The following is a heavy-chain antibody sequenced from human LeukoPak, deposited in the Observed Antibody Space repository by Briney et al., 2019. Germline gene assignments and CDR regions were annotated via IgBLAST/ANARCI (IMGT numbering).Heavy chain of an antibody. D-gene: IGHD2-15*01. V-gene: IGHV4-59*01. CDR3: ARAPLDYSMDY. CDR1: GGSINSYY. Sequence: SETLSLTXTVSGGSINSYYWSWLRQPPGKEPEWIGYIYYSGSTNYNPSLQSRVTMSVDTSKNQFSLQLSSVTAADTAVYYCARAPLDYSMDYWGQGTLVTVSA. CDR2: IYYSGST. J-gene: IGHJ4*02.